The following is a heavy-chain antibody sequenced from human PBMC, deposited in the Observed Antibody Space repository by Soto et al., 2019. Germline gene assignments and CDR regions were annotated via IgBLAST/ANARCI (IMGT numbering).Heavy chain of an antibody. V-gene: IGHV1-3*01. CDR3: ARSIVVVTAADY. CDR2: INAGNGNT. J-gene: IGHJ4*02. D-gene: IGHD2-21*02. Sequence: GASVKGSCKASGYTFTSYAMHWVRQAPGQRLEWMGWINAGNGNTKYSQNFQGRVTITRDTSASTAYMELSSLRSEDTAVYYCARSIVVVTAADYWGQGTLVTVSS. CDR1: GYTFTSYA.